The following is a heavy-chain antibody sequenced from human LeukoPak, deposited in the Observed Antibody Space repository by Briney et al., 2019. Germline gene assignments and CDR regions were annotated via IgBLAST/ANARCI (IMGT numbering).Heavy chain of an antibody. CDR2: ISYDGSNK. D-gene: IGHD3-3*02. V-gene: IGHV3-30*04. J-gene: IGHJ6*03. Sequence: GRSLRLSCAASGFTFSSYAMHWVRQAPGKGLEWVAVISYDGSNKYYADSVKGRFTISRDNSKNTLYLQMNSLRAEDTAVYYCARDRPFREWLTHLYYYYYYMDVWSKGTTVTVSS. CDR3: ARDRPFREWLTHLYYYYYYMDV. CDR1: GFTFSSYA.